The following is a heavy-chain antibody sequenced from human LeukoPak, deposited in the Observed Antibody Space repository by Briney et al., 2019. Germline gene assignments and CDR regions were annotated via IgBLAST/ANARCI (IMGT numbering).Heavy chain of an antibody. D-gene: IGHD6-13*01. J-gene: IGHJ4*02. CDR2: IDPNSSGT. CDR1: GYTFTGYY. Sequence: ASVKVSCKASGYTFTGYYIHWVRQAPGQGLEWMGWIDPNSSGTDYAQKFQGRVTVTRDTSISTAYMELSRLRSDDTAVYYCARDKSSRWYGGVDHWGQGTLVTVSS. CDR3: ARDKSSRWYGGVDH. V-gene: IGHV1-2*02.